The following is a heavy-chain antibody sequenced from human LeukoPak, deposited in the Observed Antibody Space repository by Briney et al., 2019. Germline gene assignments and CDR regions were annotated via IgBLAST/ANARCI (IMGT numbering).Heavy chain of an antibody. CDR2: ISGSGDST. V-gene: IGHV3-23*01. D-gene: IGHD6-13*01. CDR3: TKAITAVVYTTFDS. J-gene: IGHJ4*02. CDR1: GFIFSSYA. Sequence: GGSLRLSCTASGFIFSSYAMSWVRQAPGKGLEWVSAISGSGDSTNYADSVNGRFTISRDNSKNTLYLQMNSLRAEDTAIYYCTKAITAVVYTTFDSWGQGTLVTVSS.